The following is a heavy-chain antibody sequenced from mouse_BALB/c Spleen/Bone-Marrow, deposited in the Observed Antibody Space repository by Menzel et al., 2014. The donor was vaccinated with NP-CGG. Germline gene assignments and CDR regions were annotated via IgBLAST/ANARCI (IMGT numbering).Heavy chain of an antibody. V-gene: IGHV1S56*01. J-gene: IGHJ3*01. CDR1: GYTFTSYY. D-gene: IGHD3-2*01. CDR3: ARTDSSGSWFAY. CDR2: IYPGDGST. Sequence: SGPELVKPGASVKMSCKASGYTFTSYYIHWAKQRPGQGLEWIGWIYPGDGSTKYNEKFKGKTTLTADKSSSTAYMLLSSLTSEDSAIYFCARTDSSGSWFAYWGQGTLVTVSA.